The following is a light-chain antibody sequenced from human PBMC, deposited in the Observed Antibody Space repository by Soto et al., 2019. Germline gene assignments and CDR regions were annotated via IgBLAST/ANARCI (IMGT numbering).Light chain of an antibody. CDR2: DVS. J-gene: IGLJ2*01. CDR3: TSYAGASHVV. V-gene: IGLV2-8*01. CDR1: SSDVGGYNY. Sequence: QSVLTQPPSASGSPGQSVTISCTGTSSDVGGYNYVSWYQQHPGKAPKLMIYDVSKRPSGVPDRFSGSKSGNTASLTVSGLQPEDEADYYCTSYAGASHVVLGGGTKVTVL.